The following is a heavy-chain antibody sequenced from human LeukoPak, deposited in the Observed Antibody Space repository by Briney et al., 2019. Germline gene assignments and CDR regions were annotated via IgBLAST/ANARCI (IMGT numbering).Heavy chain of an antibody. CDR3: ARGGYGGNSAPSFDH. CDR1: GFTFSSYT. D-gene: IGHD4-23*01. J-gene: IGHJ4*02. V-gene: IGHV3-21*01. Sequence: PWGSLCLTFAASGFTFSSYTMNWVRQGPGKGLEWVSSITSSSSYVYYADSVRGRFSIPRDNAKNSLYLQMNSLRAEDTAVYYRARGGYGGNSAPSFDHRRQGTLVTVSS. CDR2: ITSSSSYV.